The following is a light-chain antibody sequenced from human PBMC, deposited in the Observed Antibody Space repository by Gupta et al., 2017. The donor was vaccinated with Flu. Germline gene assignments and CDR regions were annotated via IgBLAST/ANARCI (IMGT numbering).Light chain of an antibody. J-gene: IGLJ3*02. V-gene: IGLV3-25*02. CDR2: KDI. CDR1: ALPRQY. Sequence: SYELTQPPSVSVSPGQTARITCSGDALPRQYAYWYQQKPGQAPVVLIYKDIERPSGIPERFSGSTSGTTVTLTISGVQAEDEADYYCQSSHISDTYRVLFGGGTKLTVL. CDR3: QSSHISDTYRVL.